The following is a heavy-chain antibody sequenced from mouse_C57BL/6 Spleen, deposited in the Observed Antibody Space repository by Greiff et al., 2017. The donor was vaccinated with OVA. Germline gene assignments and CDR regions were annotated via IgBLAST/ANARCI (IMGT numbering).Heavy chain of an antibody. J-gene: IGHJ2*01. V-gene: IGHV3-2*02. CDR3: ARMDYDYGKSFDY. Sequence: EVMLVESGPGLVKPSQSLSLTCTVTGYSITSDYAWNWIRQFPGNKLEWMGYISYSGSTSYNPSLKSRISITRDTSKNQFFLQLNSVTTEDTATYYCARMDYDYGKSFDYWGQGTTLTVSS. D-gene: IGHD2-4*01. CDR2: ISYSGST. CDR1: GYSITSDYA.